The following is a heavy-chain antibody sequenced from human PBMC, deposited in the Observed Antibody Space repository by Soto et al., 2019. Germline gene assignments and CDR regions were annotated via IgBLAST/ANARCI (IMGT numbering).Heavy chain of an antibody. D-gene: IGHD3-10*01. J-gene: IGHJ4*02. V-gene: IGHV3-33*01. CDR3: AREAHYGSGSYHTRPIDY. CDR1: GFTFSSYG. CDR2: IWYDGSNK. Sequence: PGGSLRLSCAASGFTFSSYGMHWVRQAPGKGLEWVAVIWYDGSNKYYADSVKGRFTISRDNPKNTLYLQMNSLRAEDTAVYYCAREAHYGSGSYHTRPIDYWGQGTLVTVSS.